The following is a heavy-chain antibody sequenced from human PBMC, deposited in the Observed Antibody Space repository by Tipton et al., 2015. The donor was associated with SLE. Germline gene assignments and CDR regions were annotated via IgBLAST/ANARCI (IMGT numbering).Heavy chain of an antibody. Sequence: SLRLSCAASGFTFSNAWMNWVRQAPGKGLEWVGRTRNKANSYTTEYAASVKGRFTISRDDSKNSLYLQMNSLKTEDTAVYYCAPPSGSWGQGTLVTVSS. V-gene: IGHV3-72*01. CDR1: GFTFSNAW. CDR2: TRNKANSYTT. CDR3: APPSGS. J-gene: IGHJ4*02.